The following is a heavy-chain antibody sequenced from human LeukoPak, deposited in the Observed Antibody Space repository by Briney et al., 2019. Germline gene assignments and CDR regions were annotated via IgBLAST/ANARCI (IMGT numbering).Heavy chain of an antibody. V-gene: IGHV3-9*01. J-gene: IGHJ4*02. CDR1: GFTFDDYA. CDR3: ARALGDSNFDY. CDR2: ISWNSGSI. D-gene: IGHD3-10*01. Sequence: GGSLRLSCAASGFTFDDYAMHWVRRAPGKGLEWVSGISWNSGSIGYADSVKGRFTISRDNAKNSLYLQMNSLRSEDTAVYYCARALGDSNFDYWGQGTLVTVSS.